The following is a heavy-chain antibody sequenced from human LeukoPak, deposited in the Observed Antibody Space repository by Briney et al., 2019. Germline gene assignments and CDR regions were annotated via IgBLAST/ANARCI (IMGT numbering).Heavy chain of an antibody. D-gene: IGHD3-22*01. Sequence: EGSLRLSCAASGFTFSSYAMSWVRQAPGKGQEWVSAISGSGGSTYYADSVKGRFTISRDNSKNTLYLQMNSLRAEDTAVYYCAKDDMSILPYYYASSGYTAFDYWGQGTLVTVSS. V-gene: IGHV3-23*01. CDR2: ISGSGGST. CDR3: AKDDMSILPYYYASSGYTAFDY. CDR1: GFTFSSYA. J-gene: IGHJ4*02.